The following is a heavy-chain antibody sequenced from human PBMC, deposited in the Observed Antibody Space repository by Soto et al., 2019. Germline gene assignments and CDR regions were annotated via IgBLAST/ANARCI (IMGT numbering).Heavy chain of an antibody. D-gene: IGHD3-16*01. CDR1: GGSISSYY. J-gene: IGHJ4*02. CDR2: LYYSGST. CDR3: ARGEYYGELDY. Sequence: QVQLQESGPGLVKPSETLSLTCTVSGGSISSYYWSWIRQPPGKGLEWIGYLYYSGSTNYNPSLTRRVTISVDTSKKPFCLKVSSVTAADTAVYYSARGEYYGELDYWGQGTLVTVS. V-gene: IGHV4-59*01.